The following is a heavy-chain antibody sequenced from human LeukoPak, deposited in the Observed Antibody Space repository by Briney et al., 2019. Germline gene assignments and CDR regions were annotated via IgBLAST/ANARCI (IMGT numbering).Heavy chain of an antibody. CDR1: GFTLSNFW. CDR2: IKQDESEK. J-gene: IGHJ5*02. V-gene: IGHV3-7*01. Sequence: PGGSLRLSCAASGFTLSNFWMAWVRQAPGKGLEWVANIKQDESEKQYVASVRSRFSISRDNARNLLYLQMNRLRAEDTAVYYCARDRGIAADGTVGWFDPWGQGTLVTVSS. CDR3: ARDRGIAADGTVGWFDP. D-gene: IGHD6-13*01.